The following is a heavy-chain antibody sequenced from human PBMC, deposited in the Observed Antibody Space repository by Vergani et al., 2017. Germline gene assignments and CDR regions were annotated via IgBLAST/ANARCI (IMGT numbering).Heavy chain of an antibody. CDR2: ISSSSSYI. CDR3: ARDTSRYCSSTSCSVGFDY. J-gene: IGHJ4*02. V-gene: IGHV3-21*01. Sequence: EVQLVESGGGVVRPGGSLRLSCAASGFTFSSYSMNWVRQAPGKGLEWVSSISSSSSYIYYADSVKGRFTISRDNAKNSLYLQMNSLRAEDTAVYYCARDTSRYCSSTSCSVGFDYWGQGTLVTVSS. D-gene: IGHD2-2*01. CDR1: GFTFSSYS.